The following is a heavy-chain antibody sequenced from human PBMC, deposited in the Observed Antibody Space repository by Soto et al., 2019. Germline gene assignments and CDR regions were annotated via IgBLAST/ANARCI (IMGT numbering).Heavy chain of an antibody. V-gene: IGHV4-31*03. J-gene: IGHJ4*02. D-gene: IGHD5-12*01. CDR2: IYCSGST. Sequence: SETLSRTCPVSGGSVSSGDYKCSWIRQHPGKGLEWIGYIYCSGSTYYNTSLKSRITISVDTSENRFTLKVSSVTVTDTAVYYCARAQDNGYQFHYWGQGTVVTLAS. CDR3: ARAQDNGYQFHY. CDR1: GGSVSSGDYK.